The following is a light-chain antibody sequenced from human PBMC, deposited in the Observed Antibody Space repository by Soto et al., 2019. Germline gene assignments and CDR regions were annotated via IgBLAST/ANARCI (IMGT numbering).Light chain of an antibody. Sequence: IVLPQSPGTLPLSPGERATLSCRASQSVSSHYLAWYQQKSGQAPRLLIQGAYNRATGIPDRFSGSGSGTDFTLTISRLEPEDFALYYCQQYSGSPITFGQGTRLEIK. V-gene: IGKV3-20*01. CDR1: QSVSSHY. CDR3: QQYSGSPIT. CDR2: GAY. J-gene: IGKJ5*01.